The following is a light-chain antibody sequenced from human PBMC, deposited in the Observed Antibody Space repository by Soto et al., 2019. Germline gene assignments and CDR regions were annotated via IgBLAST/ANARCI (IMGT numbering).Light chain of an antibody. CDR1: KLGDKY. CDR2: QDS. CDR3: QAWDSSTAHVV. J-gene: IGLJ2*01. V-gene: IGLV3-1*01. Sequence: SYELTQPPSVSVSPGQTASITCSGAKLGDKYARWYQQKPGQSPVLVIYQDSNRPSGIPERFSGSKSENTATLTISGTQAMDEADYYCQAWDSSTAHVVFGGGTKLTVL.